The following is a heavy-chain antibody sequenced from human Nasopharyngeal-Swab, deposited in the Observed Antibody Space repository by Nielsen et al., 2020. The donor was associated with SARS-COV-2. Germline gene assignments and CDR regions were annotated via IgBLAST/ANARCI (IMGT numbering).Heavy chain of an antibody. Sequence: GESLKISCAASGFTFSSYWMSWVRQAPGKGLEWVANIKQDGSEKYYVDSVKGRFTISRDNAKNSLYLQMNSLRAEDTAVYYCARASDSSWDFDYWGQGTLVTVSS. CDR2: IKQDGSEK. CDR3: ARASDSSWDFDY. D-gene: IGHD6-13*01. V-gene: IGHV3-7*03. CDR1: GFTFSSYW. J-gene: IGHJ4*02.